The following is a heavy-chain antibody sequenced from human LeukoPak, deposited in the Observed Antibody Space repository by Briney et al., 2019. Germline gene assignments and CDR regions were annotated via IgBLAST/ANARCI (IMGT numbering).Heavy chain of an antibody. V-gene: IGHV3-7*03. Sequence: GGSLRLSCAASGFTFSSYWMSWVRQAPGKGLEWVANIKQDGSEKYYVDSVKGRFTISRDNAKNSLYLQMNSLRVEDTALYYCARGTFSPQGSYYGHWGQGTRVTVSS. J-gene: IGHJ4*02. CDR1: GFTFSSYW. D-gene: IGHD3-10*01. CDR2: IKQDGSEK. CDR3: ARGTFSPQGSYYGH.